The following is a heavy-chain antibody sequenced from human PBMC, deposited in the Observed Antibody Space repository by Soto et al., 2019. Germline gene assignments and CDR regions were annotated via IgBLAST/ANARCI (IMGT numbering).Heavy chain of an antibody. Sequence: GESLKISCKGSGYSFTSYWIGWVRQMPGKGLEWMGIIYPGDSDTRYSPSFQGQVTISAGKSISAAYLQWSSLKASDTAMYYCARMRIFGGNSPALYYFEYWGQGALVTVSS. V-gene: IGHV5-51*01. CDR1: GYSFTSYW. J-gene: IGHJ4*02. CDR2: IYPGDSDT. D-gene: IGHD2-21*02. CDR3: ARMRIFGGNSPALYYFEY.